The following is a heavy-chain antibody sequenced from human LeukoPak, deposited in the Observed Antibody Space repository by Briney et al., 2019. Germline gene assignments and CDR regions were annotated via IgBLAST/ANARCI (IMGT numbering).Heavy chain of an antibody. V-gene: IGHV3-7*01. D-gene: IGHD1-26*01. CDR3: ARPSLNSGSYFDY. CDR2: IKQDESEK. Sequence: GGSLRLSCAASGFTFSTYWMSWVRQTPEKGLEWVANIKQDESEKYYVDSVKGRFTISRDNARNSLYLRMNSLRAEDTAVYYCARPSLNSGSYFDYWGQGILVTVSS. J-gene: IGHJ4*02. CDR1: GFTFSTYW.